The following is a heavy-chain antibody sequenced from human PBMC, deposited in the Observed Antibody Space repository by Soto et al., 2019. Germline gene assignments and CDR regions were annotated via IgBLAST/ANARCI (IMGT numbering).Heavy chain of an antibody. CDR1: GGGVSCKSAA. Sequence: SQALSRSGASCGGGVSCKSAAWYWIRQSPSRGLEWLGRTYYRSKWYNDYAVSVKSRISINPDTPKNQFSLQLKSVTPEDTAVYYCARVSTLRPFDYWGQGTLVTVSS. CDR2: TYYRSKWYN. D-gene: IGHD2-15*01. V-gene: IGHV6-1*01. J-gene: IGHJ4*02. CDR3: ARVSTLRPFDY.